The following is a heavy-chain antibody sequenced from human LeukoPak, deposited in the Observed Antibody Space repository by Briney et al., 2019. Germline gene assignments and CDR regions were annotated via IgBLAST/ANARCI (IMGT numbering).Heavy chain of an antibody. J-gene: IGHJ4*02. Sequence: GGSLRLSCAASGFTFSSYAMSWVRQAPGKGLEWVSAISGSGGSTYYADSVKGRFTISRDNSKNTLYLQMNSLRAEDTAVYYCAKEDLVLRFLEWLSMGGFDYWDQGTLVTVSS. CDR1: GFTFSSYA. CDR2: ISGSGGST. V-gene: IGHV3-23*01. CDR3: AKEDLVLRFLEWLSMGGFDY. D-gene: IGHD3-3*01.